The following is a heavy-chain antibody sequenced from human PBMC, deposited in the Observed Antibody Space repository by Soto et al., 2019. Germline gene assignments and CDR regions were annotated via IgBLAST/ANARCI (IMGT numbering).Heavy chain of an antibody. CDR3: AIYIPGVRYYGMDV. J-gene: IGHJ6*02. Sequence: EVQLLESGGGLVQPGGSLRLSCAASGFTFSSYAMKWVRQAPGKGLEWVSLIGESGTPTYYADSVKGRFTISRDNSGNTLFLEMYSLRAEDTAVYYCAIYIPGVRYYGMDVWGHGTTVTVSS. CDR2: IGESGTPT. CDR1: GFTFSSYA. V-gene: IGHV3-23*01. D-gene: IGHD2-2*01.